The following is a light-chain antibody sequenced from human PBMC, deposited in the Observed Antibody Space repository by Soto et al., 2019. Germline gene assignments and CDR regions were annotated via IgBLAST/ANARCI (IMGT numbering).Light chain of an antibody. J-gene: IGKJ4*01. CDR3: QQINTYPLT. Sequence: DIQMTQSPSSVSASVGDRVTITCRASQAIRNDLAWFQQKPGKAPKSLIYAASNLQSGVPSRFSGSGSGTDFTLTISSLQPEDFATYYCQQINTYPLTFGGGTKVDI. CDR1: QAIRND. V-gene: IGKV1-16*01. CDR2: AAS.